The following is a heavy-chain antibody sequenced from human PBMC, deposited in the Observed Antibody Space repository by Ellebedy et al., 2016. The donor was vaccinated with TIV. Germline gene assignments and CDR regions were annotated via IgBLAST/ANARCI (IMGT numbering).Heavy chain of an antibody. Sequence: GESLKISXAASGFTFSSYSMNWVRQAPGKGLEWVSSISSSSSYIYYADSVKGRFTISRDNAKNSLYLQMNSLRAEDTAVYYCARDSYGDYEYYYYGMDVWGQGTTVTVSS. CDR3: ARDSYGDYEYYYYGMDV. CDR1: GFTFSSYS. CDR2: ISSSSSYI. J-gene: IGHJ6*02. V-gene: IGHV3-21*01. D-gene: IGHD4-17*01.